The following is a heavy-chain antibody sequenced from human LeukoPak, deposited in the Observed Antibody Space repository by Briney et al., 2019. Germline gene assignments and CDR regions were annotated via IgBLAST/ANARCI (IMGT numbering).Heavy chain of an antibody. V-gene: IGHV1-24*01. CDR3: ATESSGWLLFGY. J-gene: IGHJ4*02. CDR1: GYTLTELS. Sequence: VASVKVSCKVSGYTLTELSMHWVRQAPGKGLEWMGGFDPEDGETIYAQKFQGRVTMTEDTSTDTAYVELSSLRSEDTAVYYCATESSGWLLFGYWGQGTLVTVSS. CDR2: FDPEDGET. D-gene: IGHD6-19*01.